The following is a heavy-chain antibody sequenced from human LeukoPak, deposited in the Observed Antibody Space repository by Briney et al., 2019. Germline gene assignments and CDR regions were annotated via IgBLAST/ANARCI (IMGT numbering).Heavy chain of an antibody. V-gene: IGHV3-48*03. J-gene: IGHJ4*02. CDR1: GFSFSVYE. Sequence: GGSLRLSCAASGFSFSVYEMHWVRQAPGKGLEWISDISSSGTTTYYADSVKGRFTISRENAKNSLYLQMNSLRAEDTAVYYSTTLTVASNFDYWGQGTLVTVSS. CDR3: TTLTVASNFDY. CDR2: ISSSGTTT. D-gene: IGHD6-19*01.